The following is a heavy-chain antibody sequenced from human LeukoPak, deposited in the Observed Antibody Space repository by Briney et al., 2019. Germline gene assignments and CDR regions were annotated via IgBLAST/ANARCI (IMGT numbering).Heavy chain of an antibody. Sequence: SQTLSLTCTVSGGSISSGGYYWSWIRQHPGKGLEWIGYIYYSGSTNYNPSLKSRVTISVDKSKNQFSLKLSSVTAADTAVYYCARDPATIAAAGTYAVDYWGQGTLVTVSS. D-gene: IGHD6-13*01. CDR3: ARDPATIAAAGTYAVDY. V-gene: IGHV4-31*03. CDR1: GGSISSGGYY. J-gene: IGHJ4*02. CDR2: IYYSGST.